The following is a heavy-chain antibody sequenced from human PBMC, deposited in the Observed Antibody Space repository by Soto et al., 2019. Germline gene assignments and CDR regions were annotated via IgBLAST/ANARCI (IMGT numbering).Heavy chain of an antibody. CDR1: GYTFTSYG. D-gene: IGHD2-2*01. CDR3: ARDIGYCSSTSCYPMFGYYYYCMDV. Sequence: ASVKVSCKASGYTFTSYGISWVRQAPGQGLEWMGWISSYNGNTNYAQKLQGRVTMTTDTSTSTAYVELRSLRSDDTAVYYCARDIGYCSSTSCYPMFGYYYYCMDVWGQGTTVTVSS. V-gene: IGHV1-18*01. J-gene: IGHJ6*02. CDR2: ISSYNGNT.